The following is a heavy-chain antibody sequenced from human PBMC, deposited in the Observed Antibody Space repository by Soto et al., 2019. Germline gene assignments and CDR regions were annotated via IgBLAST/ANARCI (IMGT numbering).Heavy chain of an antibody. Sequence: PGGSLRLSCAASGFTFSSYDFHWVRQPPGEGLEWVSAIGTGGDTYYQVSVKGRFTISRENAENSVYLQMNSLRAEDTAVYYCAREDTAYGMSHIDYWGQGILVTAPQ. CDR1: GFTFSSYD. J-gene: IGHJ4*02. D-gene: IGHD5-12*01. V-gene: IGHV3-13*01. CDR3: AREDTAYGMSHIDY. CDR2: IGTGGDT.